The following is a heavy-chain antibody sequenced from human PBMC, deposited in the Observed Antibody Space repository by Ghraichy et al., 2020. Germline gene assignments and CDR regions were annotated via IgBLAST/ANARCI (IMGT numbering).Heavy chain of an antibody. J-gene: IGHJ4*02. CDR1: GFTFSSYS. Sequence: LSLTCAASGFTFSSYSMNWVRQAPGKGLEWVSSIISSSSYIYYADSVKGRFTISRDNAKNSLYLQMYSLRAEDTAVYYCAREDYVVVPAAGHYFDYWGQGTLVTVSS. CDR3: AREDYVVVPAAGHYFDY. V-gene: IGHV3-21*01. CDR2: IISSSSYI. D-gene: IGHD2-2*01.